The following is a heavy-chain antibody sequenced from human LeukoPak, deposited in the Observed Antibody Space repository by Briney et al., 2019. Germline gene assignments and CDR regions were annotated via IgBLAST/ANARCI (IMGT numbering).Heavy chain of an antibody. J-gene: IGHJ4*02. CDR1: GYTFTSYY. CDR3: ARPAYDSSGYYSLPFDY. D-gene: IGHD3-22*01. Sequence: GASVKVSCKASGYTFTSYYMHWVRQAPGQGLEWMGIINPSGGSTSYAQKFQGRVTMTRDMSTSTVYMELSSLRSEDTAVYYCARPAYDSSGYYSLPFDYWGQGTLVTVSS. V-gene: IGHV1-46*01. CDR2: INPSGGST.